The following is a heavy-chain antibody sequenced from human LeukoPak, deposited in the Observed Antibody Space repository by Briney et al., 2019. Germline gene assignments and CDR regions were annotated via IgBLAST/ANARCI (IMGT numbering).Heavy chain of an antibody. CDR2: IIPIFGTA. J-gene: IGHJ4*02. V-gene: IGHV1-69*13. Sequence: SVKVSCKASGGTFSSYAISWVRQAPGQGLEWMGGIIPIFGTANYAQKFQGRVTITADESTSTAYMELSSLRSEDTAVYYCARGAGYSYGLEGYYFDYWGQGTLVTVSS. CDR3: ARGAGYSYGLEGYYFDY. D-gene: IGHD5-18*01. CDR1: GGTFSSYA.